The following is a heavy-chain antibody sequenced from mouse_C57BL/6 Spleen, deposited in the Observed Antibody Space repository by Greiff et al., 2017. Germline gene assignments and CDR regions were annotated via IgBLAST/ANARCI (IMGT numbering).Heavy chain of an antibody. V-gene: IGHV5-17*01. Sequence: DVMLVESGGGLVKPGGSLKLSCAASGFTFSDYGMHWVRQAPEKGLEWVAYISSGSSTIYYADTVKGRFTISRDNAKNTLFLQMTSLRSEDTAMYYCASGSSCWYFDVWGTGTTVTVSS. D-gene: IGHD1-1*01. CDR3: ASGSSCWYFDV. CDR1: GFTFSDYG. CDR2: ISSGSSTI. J-gene: IGHJ1*03.